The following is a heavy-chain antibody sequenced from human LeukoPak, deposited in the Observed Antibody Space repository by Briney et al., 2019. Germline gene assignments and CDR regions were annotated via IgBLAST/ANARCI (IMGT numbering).Heavy chain of an antibody. J-gene: IGHJ5*02. CDR1: GGTFSSYA. V-gene: IGHV1-69*13. D-gene: IGHD3-10*01. Sequence: ASVKVSCKASGGTFSSYAISWVRQAPGQGLEWMGGIIPIFGTANYAQKFQGRVTITADESTSTAYMELSSLRSEDTAVYYCARVLRITMVRGVTNWFDPWGQGTLVTVSS. CDR2: IIPIFGTA. CDR3: ARVLRITMVRGVTNWFDP.